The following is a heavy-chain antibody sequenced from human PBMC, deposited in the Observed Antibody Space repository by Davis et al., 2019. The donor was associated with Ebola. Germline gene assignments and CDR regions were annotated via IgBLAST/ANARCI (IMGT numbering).Heavy chain of an antibody. D-gene: IGHD3-9*01. V-gene: IGHV3-21*01. Sequence: GGSLRLSCAASGFTFSSYSMNWVRQAPGKGLEWVSSISSSSSYIYYADSVKGRFTISRDNSKKTLYLQMNSLRAEDTAVYYCARGGRWYDILTEASLMDVWGTGTTVTVSS. J-gene: IGHJ6*03. CDR3: ARGGRWYDILTEASLMDV. CDR2: ISSSSSYI. CDR1: GFTFSSYS.